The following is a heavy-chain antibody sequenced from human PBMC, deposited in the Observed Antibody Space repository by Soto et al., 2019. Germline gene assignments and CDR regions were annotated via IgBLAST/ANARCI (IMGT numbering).Heavy chain of an antibody. D-gene: IGHD2-2*01. V-gene: IGHV4-59*04. CDR3: ASHPRGVVPAAMMLRYYYYMDV. CDR1: GGSISSYY. J-gene: IGHJ6*03. CDR2: IYYSGST. Sequence: SETLSLTCTVSGGSISSYYWSWIRQPPGKGLEWIGYIYYSGSTYYNPSLKSRVTISVDTSKNQFSLKLSSVTAADTAVYYCASHPRGVVPAAMMLRYYYYMDVWGKGTTVTVSS.